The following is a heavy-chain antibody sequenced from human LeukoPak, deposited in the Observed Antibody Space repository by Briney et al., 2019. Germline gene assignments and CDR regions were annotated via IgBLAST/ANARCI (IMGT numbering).Heavy chain of an antibody. V-gene: IGHV4-30-2*01. Sequence: SETLSLTCAVSGGSISSGGYSWSWIRQPPGKGLEWIGYIYHSGSTYYNPSLKSRVTISVDRSKNQFSLKLSSVTAADTAVYYCARGPGIAAPKVAWGQGTLVTVSS. CDR1: GGSISSGGYS. J-gene: IGHJ4*02. CDR2: IYHSGST. CDR3: ARGPGIAAPKVA. D-gene: IGHD6-13*01.